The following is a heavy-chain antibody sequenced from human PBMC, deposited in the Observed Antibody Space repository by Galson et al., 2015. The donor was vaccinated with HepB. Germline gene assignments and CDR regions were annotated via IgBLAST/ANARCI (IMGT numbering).Heavy chain of an antibody. CDR1: GLTFSDYY. CDR2: IRRSGDTT. Sequence: SLRLSCASSGLTFSDYYMSWIRQAPGKGLEWVSSIRRSGDTTFYADSVKGRFSISRDNTKNSLYLQMNRLRTEDTALYYCARGAYGLDVWGQGTTVTVSS. J-gene: IGHJ6*02. CDR3: ARGAYGLDV. V-gene: IGHV3-11*01.